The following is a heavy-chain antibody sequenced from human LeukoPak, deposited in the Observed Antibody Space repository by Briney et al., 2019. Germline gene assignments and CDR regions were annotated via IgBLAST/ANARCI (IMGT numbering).Heavy chain of an antibody. CDR2: IQYHGRDK. D-gene: IGHD6-19*01. CDR1: GFTFRSSG. CDR3: AREGGRTVAGTFDN. J-gene: IGHJ4*02. V-gene: IGHV3-30*02. Sequence: PAESLTLSCAASGFTFRSSGMHWVRHAQPQGLGREAFIQYHGRDKYYAKAVKGRFTISRDNSKNTLYMEVNSLRAEDTAVYYCAREGGRTVAGTFDNWGQGTLVTVSS.